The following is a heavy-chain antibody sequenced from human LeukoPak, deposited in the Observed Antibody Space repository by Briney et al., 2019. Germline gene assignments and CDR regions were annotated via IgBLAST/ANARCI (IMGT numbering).Heavy chain of an antibody. V-gene: IGHV4-4*02. D-gene: IGHD6-6*01. CDR3: ARSSSTGYDWFDP. CDR1: GGSISSSNW. Sequence: PSETLSLTCAVSGGSISSSNWWSWVRQPPGKGLEWIGEIYHSGSTNYNPSLKSRVTISVDKSKNQFSLKLSSVTAADTAVYYCARSSSTGYDWFDPWGHGTLVTVSS. CDR2: IYHSGST. J-gene: IGHJ5*02.